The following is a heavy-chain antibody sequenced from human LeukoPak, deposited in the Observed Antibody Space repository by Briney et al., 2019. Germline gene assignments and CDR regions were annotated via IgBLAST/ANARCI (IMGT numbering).Heavy chain of an antibody. Sequence: ASVKVSCKASGGTFSSYAISWVRQAPGQGLEWMGGIIPIFGTANYAQKFQGRVTITADKSTSTAYMELSSLRSEDTAVYYCARGFIDYYDSSGYYYFDYWGQGTLVTVSS. J-gene: IGHJ4*02. CDR1: GGTFSSYA. D-gene: IGHD3-22*01. CDR3: ARGFIDYYDSSGYYYFDY. CDR2: IIPIFGTA. V-gene: IGHV1-69*06.